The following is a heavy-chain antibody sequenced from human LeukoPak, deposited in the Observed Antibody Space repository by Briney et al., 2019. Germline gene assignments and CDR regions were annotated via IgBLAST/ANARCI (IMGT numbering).Heavy chain of an antibody. CDR2: IYYTGNT. V-gene: IGHV4-59*01. CDR3: ARDRLQLQS. D-gene: IGHD5-24*01. J-gene: IGHJ5*02. CDR1: GGSISNYY. Sequence: SETLSLTCTVSGGSISNYYWNWIRQPPGKGLEWIGYIYYTGNTNYNPSLKSRVTISVDTSKSQFSLKLSSVTAADTAVYYCARDRLQLQSWGQGTLVTVSS.